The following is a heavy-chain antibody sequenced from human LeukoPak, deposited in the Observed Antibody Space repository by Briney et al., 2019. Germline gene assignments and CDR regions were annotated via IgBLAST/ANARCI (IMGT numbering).Heavy chain of an antibody. J-gene: IGHJ4*02. CDR2: IKQDGSEK. Sequence: PGGSLRLSCAASGSTFSGYWMNWVRQVPGKGLEWVANIKQDGSEKYYVDSVKGRFTISRDNAKNSLYLQLNSLRAEATAVYYCAGGTGWLIDYWGKGTLVTVSS. CDR1: GSTFSGYW. V-gene: IGHV3-7*04. D-gene: IGHD6-19*01. CDR3: AGGTGWLIDY.